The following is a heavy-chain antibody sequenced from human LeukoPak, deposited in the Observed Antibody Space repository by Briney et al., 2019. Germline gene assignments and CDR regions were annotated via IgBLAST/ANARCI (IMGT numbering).Heavy chain of an antibody. CDR2: IDPSDSYT. CDR3: GIFYCSSTSCYSPRGDAFDI. Sequence: GESLKISCKGSGYSFTSYWISWVRQMPGKGLEWMGRIDPSDSYTNYSPSFQGHVTISAGKSISTAYLQWSSLKASDTAMYYCGIFYCSSTSCYSPRGDAFDIWGQGTMVTVSS. D-gene: IGHD2-2*01. J-gene: IGHJ3*02. V-gene: IGHV5-10-1*01. CDR1: GYSFTSYW.